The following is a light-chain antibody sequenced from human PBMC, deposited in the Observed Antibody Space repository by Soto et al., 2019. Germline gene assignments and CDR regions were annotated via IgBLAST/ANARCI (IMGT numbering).Light chain of an antibody. J-gene: IGKJ4*01. Sequence: EIVLPQSPATLSLAPGVRAPLSCSASQSVSNYLAWYQQTPGQAPRLLIYDAYNRASGLPARFSGRGSGTDFTLTISRLAPEDFAVYYCQQRANWLTFGGGTKVDIK. CDR2: DAY. CDR1: QSVSNY. V-gene: IGKV3-11*01. CDR3: QQRANWLT.